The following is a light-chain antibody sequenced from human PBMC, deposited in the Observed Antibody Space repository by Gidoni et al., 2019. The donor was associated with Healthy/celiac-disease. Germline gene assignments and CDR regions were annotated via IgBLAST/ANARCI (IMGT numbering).Light chain of an antibody. CDR1: QSVSSN. V-gene: IGKV3-15*01. Sequence: IFMTQSPAPLSVSPGERATPSCRASQSVSSNLAWYQQKPGQAPRLLIYGASTRATGIPARFSGSGSGTEFTLTISSLQSEDFAVYYCQQYNNWPPYTFGQXTKLEIK. CDR3: QQYNNWPPYT. CDR2: GAS. J-gene: IGKJ2*01.